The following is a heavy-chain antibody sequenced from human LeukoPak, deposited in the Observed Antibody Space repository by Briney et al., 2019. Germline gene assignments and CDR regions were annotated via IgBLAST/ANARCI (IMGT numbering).Heavy chain of an antibody. J-gene: IGHJ4*02. CDR1: GGSISSYY. CDR2: IYTSGST. D-gene: IGHD6-13*01. Sequence: SETLSLTCTVSGGSISSYYWSWIRQPAGKGLEWTGRIYTSGSTNYNPSLRSRVTMSVDTSKNQFSLKLNSVTAADTAVYYCARDSTTWHGGLFDYWGQGTLVTVSS. V-gene: IGHV4-4*07. CDR3: ARDSTTWHGGLFDY.